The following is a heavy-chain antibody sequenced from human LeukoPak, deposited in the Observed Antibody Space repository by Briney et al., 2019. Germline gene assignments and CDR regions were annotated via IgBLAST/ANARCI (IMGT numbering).Heavy chain of an antibody. CDR1: EFTFSSYS. V-gene: IGHV3-48*02. CDR3: VASMTTWGTFDI. D-gene: IGHD6-19*01. CDR2: ISSTTTTT. Sequence: AGGSLRLSCVASEFTFSSYSMNWVRQAPGKGLKWVSYISSTTTTTYYADSVKGRFSISRDNAENSLYLQMNSLRYEDTAVYYCVASMTTWGTFDIWGQGTMVTVSS. J-gene: IGHJ3*02.